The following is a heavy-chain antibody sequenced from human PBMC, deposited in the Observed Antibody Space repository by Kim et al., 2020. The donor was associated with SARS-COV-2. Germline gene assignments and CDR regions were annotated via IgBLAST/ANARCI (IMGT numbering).Heavy chain of an antibody. Sequence: GGSLRLSCAASGFTFSSYAMSWVRQAPGKGLEWVSAISGSGGSTYYADSVKGRFTISRDNSKNTLYLQMNSLRAEDTAVYYCAKDQIVVVPAALGTTTHNWFAPWGQGTLVTVSS. D-gene: IGHD2-2*01. CDR3: AKDQIVVVPAALGTTTHNWFAP. J-gene: IGHJ5*02. V-gene: IGHV3-23*01. CDR1: GFTFSSYA. CDR2: ISGSGGST.